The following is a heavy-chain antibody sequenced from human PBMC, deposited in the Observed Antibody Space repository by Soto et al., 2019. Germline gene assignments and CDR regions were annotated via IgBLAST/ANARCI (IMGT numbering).Heavy chain of an antibody. J-gene: IGHJ6*02. CDR2: INPSGGST. V-gene: IGHV1-46*01. D-gene: IGHD2-21*02. Sequence: GASVKVSCKASGYTSTSYYMHWVRQAPGQGLEWMGIINPSGGSTSYAQKFQGRVTMTRDTSTSTVYMELSSLRSEDTAVYYCARVYCGGDCYARTYYYYGMDVWGQGTTVTVSS. CDR3: ARVYCGGDCYARTYYYYGMDV. CDR1: GYTSTSYY.